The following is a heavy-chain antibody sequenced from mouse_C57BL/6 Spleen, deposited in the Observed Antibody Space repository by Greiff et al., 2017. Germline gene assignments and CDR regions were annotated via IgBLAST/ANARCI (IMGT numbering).Heavy chain of an antibody. CDR3: ARERNDFPIYDMDY. D-gene: IGHD2-4*01. V-gene: IGHV1-12*01. Sequence: VQLQQSGAELVRPGASVKMSCKASGYTFTSYNMHWVKQTPKQGLEWIGAIYPGDGDTSYNQKFKGKATLTVDKSSSTAYMQLSSLTSEDSAVYYWARERNDFPIYDMDYWGQGTSVTVSS. J-gene: IGHJ4*01. CDR2: IYPGDGDT. CDR1: GYTFTSYN.